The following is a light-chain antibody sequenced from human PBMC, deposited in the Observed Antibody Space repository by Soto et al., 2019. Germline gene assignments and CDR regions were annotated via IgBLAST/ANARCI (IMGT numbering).Light chain of an antibody. CDR1: QSVSSSY. CDR3: QQYGSSPRT. J-gene: IGKJ1*01. Sequence: EIVLTQSPGTLSLSPGERATLSCRASQSVSSSYLAWFQQRPGQAPRLLISGASSRATGIPDRFTGSGSGTDFTLTISRLDPEDFAMYYCQQYGSSPRTFGQGTKVEIK. CDR2: GAS. V-gene: IGKV3-20*01.